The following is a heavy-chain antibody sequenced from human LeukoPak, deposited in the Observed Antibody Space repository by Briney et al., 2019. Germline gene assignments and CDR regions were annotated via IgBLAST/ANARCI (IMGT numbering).Heavy chain of an antibody. Sequence: GGSLRLSCAASGFTFSSYWMHWVRQAPGKGLVWVSRINSDGSSTSYADSVKGRFTISRDNAKNTLYLQMNSLRVEDTAVYYCAKDVSKLAAYYFDYWGQGTLVTVSS. D-gene: IGHD1-1*01. J-gene: IGHJ4*02. CDR2: INSDGSST. CDR1: GFTFSSYW. V-gene: IGHV3-74*01. CDR3: AKDVSKLAAYYFDY.